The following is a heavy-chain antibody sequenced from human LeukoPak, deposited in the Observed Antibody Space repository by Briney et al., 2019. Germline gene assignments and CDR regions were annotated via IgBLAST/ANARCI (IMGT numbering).Heavy chain of an antibody. Sequence: GGSLRLSCAASGFTLSSYSMNWVRQAPGKGLEWVSSISSSSSYIYYADSVKGRFTISRDNAKNSLYLQMNSLRAEDTAVYYCARDEGSGSYYTLGYYYYGMDVWGKGTTVTVSS. CDR1: GFTLSSYS. D-gene: IGHD3-10*01. V-gene: IGHV3-21*01. CDR3: ARDEGSGSYYTLGYYYYGMDV. J-gene: IGHJ6*04. CDR2: ISSSSSYI.